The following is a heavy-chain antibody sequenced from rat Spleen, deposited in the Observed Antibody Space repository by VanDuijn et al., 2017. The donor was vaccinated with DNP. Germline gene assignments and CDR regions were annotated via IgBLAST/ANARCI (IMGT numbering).Heavy chain of an antibody. V-gene: IGHV4-2*01. CDR1: GFNFNDYW. CDR3: ASGPNYGGYSDYFGY. D-gene: IGHD1-11*01. CDR2: INQDSSTI. Sequence: EVKLVESGGGLVQPGRSLKLSCAASGFNFNDYWMGWVRQAPGKGLEWIGEINQDSSTIKYTPSLKDKFSISRDNAQNTLYLQMSELGSEDTAIYYCASGPNYGGYSDYFGYWGQGVMVTVSS. J-gene: IGHJ2*01.